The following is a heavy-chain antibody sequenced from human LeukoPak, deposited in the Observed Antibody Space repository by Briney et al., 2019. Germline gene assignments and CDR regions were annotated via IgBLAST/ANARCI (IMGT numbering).Heavy chain of an antibody. CDR3: AKDPRRRAPNIYPYFDY. J-gene: IGHJ4*02. Sequence: GGSLRLSCAASGFTFSSYAMSWVRQAPGKGLEWVSAISGSGGSTYYADSVKGRFTISRDNSKNTLYLQMNSLRAEDTAVYYCAKDPRRRAPNIYPYFDYWGQGTLVTVSS. D-gene: IGHD2/OR15-2a*01. CDR2: ISGSGGST. V-gene: IGHV3-23*01. CDR1: GFTFSSYA.